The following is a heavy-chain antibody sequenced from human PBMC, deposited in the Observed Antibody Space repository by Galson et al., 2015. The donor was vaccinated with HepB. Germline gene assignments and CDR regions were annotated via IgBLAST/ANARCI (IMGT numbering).Heavy chain of an antibody. Sequence: SVKVPCKASGYTFTGYYMHWVRQAPGQGLEWMGRINPNSGGTNYAQKFQGRVTMTRDTSISTAYMELSRLRSDDTAVYYCARDPITYYYDSSGYYDYWGQGTLVTVSS. CDR3: ARDPITYYYDSSGYYDY. CDR2: INPNSGGT. D-gene: IGHD3-22*01. V-gene: IGHV1-2*06. J-gene: IGHJ4*02. CDR1: GYTFTGYY.